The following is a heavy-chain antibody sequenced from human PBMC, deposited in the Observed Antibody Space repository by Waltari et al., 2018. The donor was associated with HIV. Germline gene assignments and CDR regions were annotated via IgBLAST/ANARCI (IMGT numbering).Heavy chain of an antibody. D-gene: IGHD3-10*01. CDR3: GGDSFGVDI. CDR1: RDSLGSNFAA. V-gene: IGHV6-1*01. CDR2: AFYRSEWRF. J-gene: IGHJ4*03. Sequence: QVRPQQSGPGVMKTSQTLSLTCDVSRDSLGSNFAAWNWVRWSPSRGLEWLGKAFYRSEWRFDYAKLLKGRLSISFDISKNQFSLPLTSLIPEETATYYCGGDSFGVDIWGQGT.